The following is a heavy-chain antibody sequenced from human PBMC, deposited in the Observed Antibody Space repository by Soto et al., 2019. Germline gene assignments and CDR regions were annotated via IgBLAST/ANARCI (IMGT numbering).Heavy chain of an antibody. CDR3: ARDGRYCSSTSCYVLGYYYYGMDV. CDR2: ISSSSSTI. CDR1: GFTFSSYS. V-gene: IGHV3-48*02. Sequence: PGGSLRLSCAASGFTFSSYSMNWVRQAPGKGLEWVSYISSSSSTIYYADSVKGRFTISGDNAKNSLYLQMNSLRDEDTAVYYCARDGRYCSSTSCYVLGYYYYGMDVWGQGTTVTVSS. J-gene: IGHJ6*02. D-gene: IGHD2-2*01.